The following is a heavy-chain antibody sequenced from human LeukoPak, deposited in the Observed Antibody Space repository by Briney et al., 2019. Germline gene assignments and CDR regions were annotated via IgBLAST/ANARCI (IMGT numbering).Heavy chain of an antibody. V-gene: IGHV1-69*13. D-gene: IGHD2-2*02. CDR1: DYTFINNG. Sequence: GASVKVSCTASDYTFINNGIIWVRQAPGQGLEWMGGIIPIFGTANYAQKFQGRVTITADESTSTAYMELSSLRSEDTAVYYCARDPDSRYCSSTSCYNAFDIWGQGTMVTVSS. CDR2: IIPIFGTA. CDR3: ARDPDSRYCSSTSCYNAFDI. J-gene: IGHJ3*02.